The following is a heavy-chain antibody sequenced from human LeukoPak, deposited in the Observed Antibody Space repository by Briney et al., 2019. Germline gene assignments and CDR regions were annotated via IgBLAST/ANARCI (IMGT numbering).Heavy chain of an antibody. CDR3: ARVETVVRGVITYYYYGMDV. CDR2: INSSSSTI. V-gene: IGHV3-48*04. J-gene: IGHJ6*02. Sequence: GSLRLSCVASGFTFSSCSMNWVRQAPGKGLEWISYINSSSSTIYYADSVKGRFTVSRDNAKNSLYLQMNSLRAEDTAVYYCARVETVVRGVITYYYYGMDVWGQGTTVTVSS. D-gene: IGHD3-10*01. CDR1: GFTFSSCS.